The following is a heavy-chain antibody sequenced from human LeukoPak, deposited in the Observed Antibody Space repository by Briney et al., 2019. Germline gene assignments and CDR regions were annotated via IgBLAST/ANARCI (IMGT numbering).Heavy chain of an antibody. CDR2: ISGSGDTT. V-gene: IGHV3-23*01. Sequence: TGGSLRLSCIASGFTFSNHAMSWVRQAPGKGLEWVSSISGSGDTTYYADSVKGRFTISRDNSKNTLCLQMNSLRAEDTAVYYCAKNPVVGATQIYFEYWGQGTLVTVSS. D-gene: IGHD1-26*01. CDR1: GFTFSNHA. CDR3: AKNPVVGATQIYFEY. J-gene: IGHJ4*02.